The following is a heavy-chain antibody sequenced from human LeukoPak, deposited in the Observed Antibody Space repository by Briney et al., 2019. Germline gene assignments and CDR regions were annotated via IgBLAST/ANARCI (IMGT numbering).Heavy chain of an antibody. Sequence: GGSLRLSCAASGFTVSSNYMSWVRQAPGKGLEWVAVIWYDGSNKYYADSVKGRFTISRDNSKNTLYLQMNSLRAEDTAVYYCARDGLDIVVVTASYYFDYWGQGTLVTVSS. J-gene: IGHJ4*02. CDR1: GFTVSSNY. D-gene: IGHD2-21*02. CDR2: IWYDGSNK. CDR3: ARDGLDIVVVTASYYFDY. V-gene: IGHV3-33*08.